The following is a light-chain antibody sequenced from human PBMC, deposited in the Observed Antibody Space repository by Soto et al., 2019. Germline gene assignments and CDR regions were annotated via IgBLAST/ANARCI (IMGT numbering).Light chain of an antibody. V-gene: IGLV2-14*01. CDR1: SSDVGSYNY. CDR3: SSYTPSSNHVV. J-gene: IGLJ2*01. CDR2: DVS. Sequence: QSALTQPASVSGSPGQSITISCTGTSSDVGSYNYVSWYQQYPGKAPKLMIYDVSNRPSGVSYRFSGSKSGTTASLTISGLQAEDEADYYSSSYTPSSNHVVFGGGTKVTVL.